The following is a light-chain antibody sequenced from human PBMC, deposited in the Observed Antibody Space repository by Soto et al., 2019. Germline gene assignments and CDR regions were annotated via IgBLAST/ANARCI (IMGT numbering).Light chain of an antibody. J-gene: IGKJ4*01. V-gene: IGKV3-11*01. CDR1: QSVTDF. Sequence: EIVLTQSPATLSLSPGERATLSCRASQSVTDFLAWYQQKPGQAPRLLIYDASNRATGVPARFSGSGSRTDFTLTISSLEPEDSAVYYCQQRSGWPPLTFGGGTKVAIK. CDR2: DAS. CDR3: QQRSGWPPLT.